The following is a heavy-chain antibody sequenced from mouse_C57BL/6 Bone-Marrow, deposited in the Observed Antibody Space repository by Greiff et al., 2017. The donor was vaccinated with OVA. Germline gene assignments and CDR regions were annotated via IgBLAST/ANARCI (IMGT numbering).Heavy chain of an antibody. D-gene: IGHD3-1*01. Sequence: DVMLVESGGGLVQPGGSLKLSCAASGFTFSDYYMYWVRQTPEKRLEWVAYISTGGGSTYYPDTVKGRFTISRDNAKNTLYLQMSRLKSEDTAMYYGARHRGSSFDYWGQGTTLTVSS. CDR2: ISTGGGST. J-gene: IGHJ2*01. CDR3: ARHRGSSFDY. V-gene: IGHV5-12*01. CDR1: GFTFSDYY.